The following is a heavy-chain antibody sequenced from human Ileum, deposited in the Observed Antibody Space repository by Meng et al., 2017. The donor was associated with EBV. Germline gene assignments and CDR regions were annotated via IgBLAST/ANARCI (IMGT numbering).Heavy chain of an antibody. CDR1: GYIFTSDA. CDR2: INTNTGKP. J-gene: IGHJ5*02. CDR3: ARGSNWFDR. V-gene: IGHV7-4-1*02. Sequence: QVQLVQSGSELKKPGAAAKVSCKASGYIFTSDAINWVRQTPGHGLEWMGWINTNTGKPMYARGFTGRFVFSLDNSINTAYLQINSLQSDDTAVYYCARGSNWFDRWGQGTLVTVSS.